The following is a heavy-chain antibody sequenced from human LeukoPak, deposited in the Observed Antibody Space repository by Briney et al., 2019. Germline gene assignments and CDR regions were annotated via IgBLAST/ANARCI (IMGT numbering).Heavy chain of an antibody. D-gene: IGHD5-12*01. CDR2: IKSKTDGGTT. CDR1: GFTFSNAW. V-gene: IGHV3-15*01. J-gene: IGHJ6*04. Sequence: PGGSLRLSCAASGFTFSNAWMSWVRQAPGKGLEWVGRIKSKTDGGTTDYAAPVKGRFTISRDDSKNTLYLQMNSLKTEDTAVYYCTTGSIVATIFLPGYYGMDVWGKGTTVTVSS. CDR3: TTGSIVATIFLPGYYGMDV.